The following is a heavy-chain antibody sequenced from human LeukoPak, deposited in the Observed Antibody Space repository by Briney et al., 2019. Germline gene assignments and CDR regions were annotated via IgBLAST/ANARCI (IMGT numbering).Heavy chain of an antibody. Sequence: SETLSLTCTVSGDSISSNSYYWSWIRQPPGKGLEWIGEINHSGSTNYNPSLKSRVTISVDTSKNQFSLKLSSVTAADTAVYYCARGQSTIFGVVSTFDYWGQGTLVTVSS. J-gene: IGHJ4*02. V-gene: IGHV4-39*07. CDR1: GDSISSNSYY. CDR2: INHSGST. CDR3: ARGQSTIFGVVSTFDY. D-gene: IGHD3-3*01.